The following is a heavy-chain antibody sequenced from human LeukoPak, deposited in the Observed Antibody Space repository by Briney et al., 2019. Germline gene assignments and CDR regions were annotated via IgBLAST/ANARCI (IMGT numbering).Heavy chain of an antibody. CDR3: ARDFNPYCGDNCYIDAFDI. Sequence: GGSLRLSCAASGFMFSTSWMTWVRQAPGKGLEWVANIRRDGTVKNYLDSVTGRFTVSIDNAKNSLYLQMNSLRAEDTAVYFCARDFNPYCGDNCYIDAFDIWGQGTMVTVSS. V-gene: IGHV3-7*01. J-gene: IGHJ3*02. CDR1: GFMFSTSW. D-gene: IGHD2-21*01. CDR2: IRRDGTVK.